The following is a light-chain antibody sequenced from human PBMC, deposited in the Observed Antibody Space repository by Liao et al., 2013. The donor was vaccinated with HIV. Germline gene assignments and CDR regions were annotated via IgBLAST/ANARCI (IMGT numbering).Light chain of an antibody. CDR3: QAWDIRTGV. CDR1: KLGDKY. J-gene: IGLJ3*02. Sequence: SSELTQPPSVSVSPGQTATITCSGDKLGDKYVSWIQQRPGQSPVLVVYQDTKRPSGIPERFSASNSGDTATLTISGTQAMDEADYYCQAWDIRTGVFGGGTKLTVL. V-gene: IGLV3-1*01. CDR2: QDT.